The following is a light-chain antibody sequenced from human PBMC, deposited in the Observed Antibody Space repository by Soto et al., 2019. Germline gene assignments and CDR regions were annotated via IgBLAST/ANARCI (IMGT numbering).Light chain of an antibody. CDR3: QQYNSYPRT. CDR2: GAS. J-gene: IGKJ1*01. CDR1: QSINSD. Sequence: ELVMTQSSATLSVSPGERATLSCRASQSINSDLAWYQRKPGQAPRFLIYGASTRATGIPARFSGSGSGTEFTLTISSLQPDDFATYYCQQYNSYPRTFGQGTKVDIK. V-gene: IGKV3-15*01.